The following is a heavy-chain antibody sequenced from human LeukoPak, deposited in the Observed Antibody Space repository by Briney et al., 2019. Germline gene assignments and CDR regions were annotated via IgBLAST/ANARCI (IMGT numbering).Heavy chain of an antibody. CDR3: ARDVLAQQLDWFDP. Sequence: SQTLSLTCTVSGGSISSYYWSWIRQPAGKGLEWIGRIYTSGSTNYNPSLKSRVTMSVDTSKNQFSLKLSSVTAADTAVYYCARDVLAQQLDWFDPWGQGTLVTVSS. CDR2: IYTSGST. J-gene: IGHJ5*02. D-gene: IGHD6-13*01. V-gene: IGHV4-4*07. CDR1: GGSISSYY.